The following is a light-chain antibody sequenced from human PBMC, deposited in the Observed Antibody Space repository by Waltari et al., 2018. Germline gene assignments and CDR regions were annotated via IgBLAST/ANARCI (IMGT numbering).Light chain of an antibody. CDR2: DNSDGSH. CDR1: SGHSSYA. Sequence: QLMLTQSPSASASPEASVKLTCTLSSGHSSYAIAWHQQQPEKGPRYLMKDNSDGSHTKGDGVPGRFSGSSSGAERYLAVSSRQSEDEAEYYCQTGGFGGWVFGGGTKLTVL. V-gene: IGLV4-69*01. J-gene: IGLJ3*02. CDR3: QTGGFGGWV.